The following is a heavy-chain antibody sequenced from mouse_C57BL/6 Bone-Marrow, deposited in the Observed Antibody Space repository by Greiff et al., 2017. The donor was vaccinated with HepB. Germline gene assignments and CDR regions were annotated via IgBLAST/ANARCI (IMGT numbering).Heavy chain of an antibody. CDR2: IDPSDSET. CDR3: ARGLDYYGSSYPLYAMDY. Sequence: QVQLQQPGAELVRPGSSVKLSCKASGYTFTSYWMHWVKQRPIQGLEWIGNIDPSDSETHYNQKFKDKATLTVDKSSSTAYMQLSSLTSEDSAAYYCARGLDYYGSSYPLYAMDYWGQGTSVTVSS. V-gene: IGHV1-52*01. CDR1: GYTFTSYW. D-gene: IGHD1-1*01. J-gene: IGHJ4*01.